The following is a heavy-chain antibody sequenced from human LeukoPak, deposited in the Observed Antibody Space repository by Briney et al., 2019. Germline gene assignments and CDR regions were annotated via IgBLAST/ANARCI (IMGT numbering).Heavy chain of an antibody. V-gene: IGHV5-51*01. J-gene: IGHJ4*02. CDR1: GYSFTTHW. D-gene: IGHD2-21*01. CDR3: ARRRAAYGGYFDQ. CDR2: INPGDSDN. Sequence: GESLKISCKVSGYSFTTHWIGWVRQMPGKGLEWMAIINPGDSDNRYSLSFQGQVTISADKSINTAYLQWSSLKASDTAIYYCARRRAAYGGYFDQWGQGTLVTVSS.